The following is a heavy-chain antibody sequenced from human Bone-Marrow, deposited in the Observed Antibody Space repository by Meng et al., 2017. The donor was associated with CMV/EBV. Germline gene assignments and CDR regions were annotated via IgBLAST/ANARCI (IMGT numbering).Heavy chain of an antibody. J-gene: IGHJ3*02. D-gene: IGHD6-6*01. Sequence: GESLKISCAASGFTFSSYSMNWVRQAPGKGLEWVAVISYDGSNKYYADSVKGRFTISRDNSRNTLYLQMNSLRADDTAVYFCARGSVGLGIAARKTHDSFDIWGQGTMVTVS. V-gene: IGHV3-30*03. CDR3: ARGSVGLGIAARKTHDSFDI. CDR1: GFTFSSYS. CDR2: ISYDGSNK.